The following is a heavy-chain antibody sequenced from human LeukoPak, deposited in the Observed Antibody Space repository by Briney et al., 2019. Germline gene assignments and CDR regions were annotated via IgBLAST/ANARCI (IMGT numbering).Heavy chain of an antibody. D-gene: IGHD2-2*01. V-gene: IGHV1-69*13. J-gene: IGHJ6*02. CDR2: IIPIFGTA. CDR1: GYTFTGYY. CDR3: ARGTGLMPYGMDV. Sequence: SVKVSCKASGYTFTGYYMHWVRQAPGQGLEWMGGIIPIFGTANYAQKFQGRVTITADESTSTAYMELSSLRSEDTAVYYCARGTGLMPYGMDVWGQGTTVTVSS.